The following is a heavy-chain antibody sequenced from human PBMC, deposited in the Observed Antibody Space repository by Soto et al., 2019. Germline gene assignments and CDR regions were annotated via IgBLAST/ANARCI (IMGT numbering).Heavy chain of an antibody. CDR1: GGSFSGYY. CDR3: ARGQDLYAQGDWFDP. J-gene: IGHJ5*02. CDR2: IYHSGST. Sequence: PSETLSLTCAVYGGSFSGYYWSWIRQPPGKGLEWIGYIYHSGSTNYNPSLKSRVTISVDTSKNQFSLKLSSVTAADTAVYYCARGQDLYAQGDWFDPWGQGTLVTVSS. D-gene: IGHD4-17*01. V-gene: IGHV4-59*01.